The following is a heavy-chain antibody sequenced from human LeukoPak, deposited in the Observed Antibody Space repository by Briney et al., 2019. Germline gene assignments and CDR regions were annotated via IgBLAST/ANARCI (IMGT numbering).Heavy chain of an antibody. V-gene: IGHV1-2*06. CDR3: ARAGPGGPCRGVGCRHGDWYFDV. D-gene: IGHD2-15*01. Sequence: GASVKVSCKASGYTLTHYYVHWVRQAPGQGLGWVGRINPYSGYKNYGQKYPGRLTLTADTSINKAYMELRGLRSDDTAVYYCARAGPGGPCRGVGCRHGDWYFDVWGRGTLVTVSS. CDR2: INPYSGYK. J-gene: IGHJ2*01. CDR1: GYTLTHYY.